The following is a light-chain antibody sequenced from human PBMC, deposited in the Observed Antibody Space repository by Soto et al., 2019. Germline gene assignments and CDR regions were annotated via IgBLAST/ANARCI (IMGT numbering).Light chain of an antibody. CDR1: QSVRSN. CDR3: EQYSAWPLN. CDR2: VAS. V-gene: IGKV3-15*01. Sequence: EIVMTQSPATLSVSPGERATLFCRASQSVRSNFLAWYQQKPGQAPRLLIYVASTRATGVPARFSGSGSGTEFTLTISSLQSEDFAFYYCEQYSAWPLNFGGGTKVEIK. J-gene: IGKJ4*01.